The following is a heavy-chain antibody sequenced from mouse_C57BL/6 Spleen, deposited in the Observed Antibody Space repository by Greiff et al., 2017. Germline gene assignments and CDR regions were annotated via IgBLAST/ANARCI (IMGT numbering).Heavy chain of an antibody. J-gene: IGHJ2*01. CDR2: IDPETGGT. D-gene: IGHD2-1*01. V-gene: IGHV1-15*01. Sequence: VQLQESGAELVRPGASVTLSCKASGYTFTDYEMHWVKQTPVHGLEWIGAIDPETGGTAYNQKFKGKAILTADKSSSTAYMELRSLTSEDSAVYYCTREGNYDYWGQGTTLTVSS. CDR1: GYTFTDYE. CDR3: TREGNYDY.